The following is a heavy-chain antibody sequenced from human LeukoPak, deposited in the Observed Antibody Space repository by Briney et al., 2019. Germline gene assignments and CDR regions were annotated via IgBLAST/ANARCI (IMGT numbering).Heavy chain of an antibody. J-gene: IGHJ3*02. Sequence: SGKVSCKASGNTFTSYGISWVRQAPGQGLEWMGWISAYNGNTNYAQKLQGRVTMTTDTSTSTAYMELRSLRSDDTAVYYCARDLGYCSCTSCYRGAFDIWGQGTMVTVSS. V-gene: IGHV1-18*01. CDR3: ARDLGYCSCTSCYRGAFDI. CDR1: GNTFTSYG. D-gene: IGHD2-2*01. CDR2: ISAYNGNT.